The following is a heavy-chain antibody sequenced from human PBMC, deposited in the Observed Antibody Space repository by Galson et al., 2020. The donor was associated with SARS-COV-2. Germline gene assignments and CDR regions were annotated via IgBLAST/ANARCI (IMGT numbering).Heavy chain of an antibody. CDR3: ARGYNSGPYYYYYYMDV. D-gene: IGHD6-19*01. J-gene: IGHJ6*03. CDR1: GGSISSYY. Sequence: SETLSLTCTVSGGSISSYYWSWIRQPPGKGLEWIGYIYYSGSTNYSPSLKSRVTISVDTSKNQFSLKLSSVTAADTAVYYCARGYNSGPYYYYYYMDVWGKGTTVTISS. V-gene: IGHV4-59*01. CDR2: IYYSGST.